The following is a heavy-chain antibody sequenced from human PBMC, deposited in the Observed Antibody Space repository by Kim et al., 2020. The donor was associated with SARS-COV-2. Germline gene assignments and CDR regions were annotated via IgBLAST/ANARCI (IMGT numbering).Heavy chain of an antibody. CDR2: INQHGSEK. Sequence: GGSLRLSCAASGFTFRTYWMTWVRQAPGKGLEWVANINQHGSEKYYADSVKGRFTISRDNAKNSLYLQMNIMGVEDTALYYCARVDSAWYGGAFDIWGQG. J-gene: IGHJ3*02. V-gene: IGHV3-7*01. CDR1: GFTFRTYW. CDR3: ARVDSAWYGGAFDI. D-gene: IGHD6-19*01.